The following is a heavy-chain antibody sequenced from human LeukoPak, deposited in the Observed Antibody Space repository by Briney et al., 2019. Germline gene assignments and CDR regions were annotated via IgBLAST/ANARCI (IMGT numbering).Heavy chain of an antibody. CDR2: ISSSSSYI. CDR3: ARICSTTDCLISA. D-gene: IGHD2-2*01. Sequence: GGSLRLSCAASGFTFSSYSMNWVRQAPGKGLEWVSSISSSSSYIYYADSVKGRFTISRDNAKNSLYLQMNSLRAEDTAVYYCARICSTTDCLISAWGQGTLVTVSS. V-gene: IGHV3-21*01. CDR1: GFTFSSYS. J-gene: IGHJ4*02.